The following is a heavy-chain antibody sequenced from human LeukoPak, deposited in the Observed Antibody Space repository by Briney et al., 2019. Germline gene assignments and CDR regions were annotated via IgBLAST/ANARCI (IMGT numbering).Heavy chain of an antibody. CDR3: ARDLEDYYYMDV. J-gene: IGHJ6*03. CDR2: IRSSGRPV. Sequence: GGSLRLXCAASGFTFSDYYMSWIRQAPGKGLEWVSYIRSSGRPVYYADSVKGRFTISRDNAKNSLYLQMNSLRAEDTAVYYCARDLEDYYYMDVWGKGTTVTVSS. V-gene: IGHV3-11*04. CDR1: GFTFSDYY.